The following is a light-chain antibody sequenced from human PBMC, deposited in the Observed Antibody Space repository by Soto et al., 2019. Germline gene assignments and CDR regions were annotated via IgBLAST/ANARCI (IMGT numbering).Light chain of an antibody. Sequence: DIQMTQSPSTLSASVGDRVTITCRASQSISSWLAWYQQKPGKAPKLLIYKASSLESGVPSRFSGSGSGTEFTLTISSLQPYDFATYYFQQYNSYRRTFGQGTKVEIK. CDR1: QSISSW. J-gene: IGKJ1*01. V-gene: IGKV1-5*03. CDR3: QQYNSYRRT. CDR2: KAS.